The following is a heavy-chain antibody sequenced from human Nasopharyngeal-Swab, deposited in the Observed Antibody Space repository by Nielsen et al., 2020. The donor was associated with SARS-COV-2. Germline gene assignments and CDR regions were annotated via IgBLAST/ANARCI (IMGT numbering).Heavy chain of an antibody. CDR3: VRDLGHSGYDLYDY. D-gene: IGHD5-12*01. CDR2: IKQDGSET. Sequence: GGSLRLSCADSGFTFRRDWMSWVRQAPGKGLEWVANIKQDGSETYYVDSVKGRFTISRDNAKNSLYLQMNSLRAEDTAVYYCVRDLGHSGYDLYDYWGQGTLVTVSS. V-gene: IGHV3-7*03. J-gene: IGHJ4*02. CDR1: GFTFRRDW.